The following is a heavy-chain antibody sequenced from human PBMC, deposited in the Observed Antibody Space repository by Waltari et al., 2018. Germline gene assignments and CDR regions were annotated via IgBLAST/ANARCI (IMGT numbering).Heavy chain of an antibody. CDR1: GFTFSSYS. J-gene: IGHJ4*02. CDR2: ISSSSSTT. Sequence: EVQLVESGGGLVQPGGSLRLSCAASGFTFSSYSMNWVRQAPGKGLEWGSSISSSSSTTYYAGSVKVRITISRDNAKNSLYLQMNSLRAEDTAVYYCVMNDYVWGNDYWGQGTLVTVSS. V-gene: IGHV3-48*01. CDR3: VMNDYVWGNDY. D-gene: IGHD3-16*01.